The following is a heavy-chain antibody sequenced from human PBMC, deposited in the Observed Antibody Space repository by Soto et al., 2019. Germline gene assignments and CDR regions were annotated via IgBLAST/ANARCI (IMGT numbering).Heavy chain of an antibody. D-gene: IGHD5-18*01. Sequence: SETLCLPCTFCIGSITTRTYYWSWIRQSPGEGREWIGNIYSSGIAYYNPSLMSRVTMSIHTSKNQFSLKLNSVTVADTAVYFCARQLRGYSYGPGDVYSGRGTMVTV. J-gene: IGHJ4*02. CDR1: IGSITTRTYY. CDR2: IYSSGIA. CDR3: ARQLRGYSYGPGDVY. V-gene: IGHV4-30-4*08.